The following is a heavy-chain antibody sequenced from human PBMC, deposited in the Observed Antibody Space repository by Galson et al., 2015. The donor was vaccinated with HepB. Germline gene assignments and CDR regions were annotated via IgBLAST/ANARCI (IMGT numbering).Heavy chain of an antibody. CDR1: CGSLRSFY. Sequence: SGNLSLTCPVSCGSLRSFYWGWVRPPPGEGLGGIGDIYYSGSTNYNPSLKSRVTISVDTSKNQFSLKLSSVTAADTAVYYCARGARTGGMDVWGQGTTVTVSS. CDR3: ARGARTGGMDV. CDR2: IYYSGST. V-gene: IGHV4-59*01. J-gene: IGHJ6*02.